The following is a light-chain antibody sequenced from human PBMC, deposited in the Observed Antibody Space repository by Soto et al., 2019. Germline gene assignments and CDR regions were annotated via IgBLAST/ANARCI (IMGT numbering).Light chain of an antibody. CDR3: SSYTSSSTYV. Sequence: QSALTQPASVSGSPEQSITISCTGTSSDVGGYNSVSWYQQHPGKVTKLVIHDVSNRPSGVSNRFSGSKSGNTASLTISGLQAEDEADYYCSSYTSSSTYVFGTGTKLTVL. CDR2: DVS. CDR1: SSDVGGYNS. V-gene: IGLV2-14*01. J-gene: IGLJ1*01.